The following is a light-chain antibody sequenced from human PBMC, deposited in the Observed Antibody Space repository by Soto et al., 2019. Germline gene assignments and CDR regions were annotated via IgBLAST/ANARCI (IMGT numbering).Light chain of an antibody. Sequence: QSALTQPASVSGSPGQSITISCTGTSSDVGGYKFVSWYQQHPGKAPKLMIYEVSNRPSGVSSRFSCSKSGNTASLTISGLQAEDEADYYCGSYTGSIYVFGPGTKLTVL. V-gene: IGLV2-14*01. CDR2: EVS. CDR1: SSDVGGYKF. J-gene: IGLJ1*01. CDR3: GSYTGSIYV.